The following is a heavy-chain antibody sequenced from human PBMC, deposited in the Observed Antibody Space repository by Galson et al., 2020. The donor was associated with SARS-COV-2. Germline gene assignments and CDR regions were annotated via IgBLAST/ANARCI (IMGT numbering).Heavy chain of an antibody. CDR2: FDPEDGET. J-gene: IGHJ3*02. Sequence: ASVKVSCKVSGYTLTELSMHWVRQAPGKGLEWMGGFDPEDGETIYAQKFQGRVTMTEDTSTDTAYMELSSLRSTDTAVYYCARGFDYGDYPDAFDIWGQGTMVTVSS. V-gene: IGHV1-24*01. D-gene: IGHD4-17*01. CDR1: GYTLTELS. CDR3: ARGFDYGDYPDAFDI.